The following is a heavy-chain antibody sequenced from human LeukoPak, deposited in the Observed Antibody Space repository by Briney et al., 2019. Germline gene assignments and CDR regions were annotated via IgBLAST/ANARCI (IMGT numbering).Heavy chain of an antibody. J-gene: IGHJ6*02. CDR2: IKQDGSKK. CDR3: SRGHFLVVVAEYGMDV. Sequence: GGSLRLSCAASGFTVSSYCMSWVRQAPGKGLEWVANIKQDGSKKYYADSVKVRFTISRDNAKNSLYLQMNSLRAEDTAVDVCSRGHFLVVVAEYGMDVWGHGTTVTVSS. V-gene: IGHV3-7*01. CDR1: GFTVSSYC. D-gene: IGHD2-15*01.